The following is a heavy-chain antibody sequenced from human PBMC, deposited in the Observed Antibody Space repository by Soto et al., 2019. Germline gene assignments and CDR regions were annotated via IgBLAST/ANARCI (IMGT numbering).Heavy chain of an antibody. V-gene: IGHV1-69*13. Sequence: SVKVSFLASAGAFSRDAISWVRQAPVQGLEWMGGIIPIFGTANYAQKFQGRVTITADESTSTAYMELSSLRSEDTAVYYCASPENPYYAYVWGSYRPHYGMDVWGQGTKVTVYS. CDR2: IIPIFGTA. J-gene: IGHJ6*02. CDR3: ASPENPYYAYVWGSYRPHYGMDV. D-gene: IGHD3-16*02. CDR1: AGAFSRDA.